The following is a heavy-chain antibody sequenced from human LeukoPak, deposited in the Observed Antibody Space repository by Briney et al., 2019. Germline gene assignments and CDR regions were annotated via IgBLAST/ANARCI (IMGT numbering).Heavy chain of an antibody. D-gene: IGHD3-22*01. CDR1: GFTFDDYG. CDR3: AKDLRISMMKECYGMDV. V-gene: IGHV3-20*04. CDR2: INWNGGST. J-gene: IGHJ6*02. Sequence: PGGSLRLSCAASGFTFDDYGMSWVRQAPGKGLEWVSGINWNGGSTGYADSVKGRFTISRDNAKNSLYLQMNSLRAEDTAVYYCAKDLRISMMKECYGMDVWGQGTTVTVSS.